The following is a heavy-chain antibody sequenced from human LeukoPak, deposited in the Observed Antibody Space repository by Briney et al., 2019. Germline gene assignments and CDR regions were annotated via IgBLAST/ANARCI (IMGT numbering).Heavy chain of an antibody. D-gene: IGHD4-17*01. CDR2: INDDGGGT. J-gene: IGHJ4*02. CDR1: GFSVSRFW. V-gene: IGHV3-7*05. CDR3: ARHPDVGTVDY. Sequence: GGSLRRSGAASGFSVSRFWMTWVRQAPGKGREWVASINDDGGGTYYVDSVKGRFTISRDNAQNSLFLQMTSLRAEDTAIYYCARHPDVGTVDYWGQGTLVTVSS.